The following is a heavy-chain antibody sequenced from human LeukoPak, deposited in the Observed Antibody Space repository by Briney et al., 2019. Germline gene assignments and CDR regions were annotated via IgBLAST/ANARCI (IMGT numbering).Heavy chain of an antibody. CDR2: ISFDGSNA. J-gene: IGHJ3*02. Sequence: GGSLRLSCAASGFTFSGYTLHWVRQAPGKGLEWVAIISFDGSNAYYADSVKGRFTISRDNSKNTLYLQMNSLRVDDTAVYYCARDMLGAFDNWGQGTMVTAS. V-gene: IGHV3-30*04. CDR3: ARDMLGAFDN. CDR1: GFTFSGYT. D-gene: IGHD2-8*01.